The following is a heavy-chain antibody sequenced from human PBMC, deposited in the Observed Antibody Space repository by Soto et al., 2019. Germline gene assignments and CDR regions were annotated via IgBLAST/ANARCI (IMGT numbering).Heavy chain of an antibody. D-gene: IGHD6-19*01. CDR1: GFTFSSYE. V-gene: IGHV3-48*03. CDR2: ISTSGYST. Sequence: GGSLRLSCAASGFTFSSYEMNRVRRAPGKGLEWISYISTSGYSTYYGDSLKGRFTISRDNAKNSLFLQINSLRAEDTAIYYCARMSVSGDYFDYWGQGALVTVSS. CDR3: ARMSVSGDYFDY. J-gene: IGHJ4*02.